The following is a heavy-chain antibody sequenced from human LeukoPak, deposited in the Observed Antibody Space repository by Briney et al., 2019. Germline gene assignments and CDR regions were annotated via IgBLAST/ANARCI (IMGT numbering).Heavy chain of an antibody. J-gene: IGHJ4*02. D-gene: IGHD3-10*01. CDR2: ISSSSSYI. CDR3: ARDGSYYGSGSYYNGLDY. V-gene: IGHV3-11*06. Sequence: GGSLRLSCAASGFTFSDYYMSWIRQAPGKGLEWVSSISSSSSYIYYADSVKGRFTISRDNAKNSLYLQMNSLRAEDTAVYYCARDGSYYGSGSYYNGLDYWGQGTLVTVSS. CDR1: GFTFSDYY.